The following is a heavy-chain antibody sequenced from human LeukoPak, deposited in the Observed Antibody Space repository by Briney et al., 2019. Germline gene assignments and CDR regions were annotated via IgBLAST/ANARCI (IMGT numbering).Heavy chain of an antibody. J-gene: IGHJ4*02. CDR3: AKDDWVKNFDY. Sequence: GGSLRLSCAASGLTFSSYGMHWVRQAPGKGLEWVAFIRYDGSNKYYADSVKGRFTISRDNSKNTLYLQTNSLRAEDTAVYYCAKDDWVKNFDYWGQGTLVTVSS. CDR2: IRYDGSNK. D-gene: IGHD3-9*01. CDR1: GLTFSSYG. V-gene: IGHV3-30*02.